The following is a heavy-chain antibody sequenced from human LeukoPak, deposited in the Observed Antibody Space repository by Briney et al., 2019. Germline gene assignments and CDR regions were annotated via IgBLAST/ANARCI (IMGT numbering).Heavy chain of an antibody. V-gene: IGHV3-38-3*01. Sequence: GGSLRLSCAASGFTVSSNEMSWVRQAPGKGLEWVSSISGGSTYYADSRKGRFTISRDNSKNTLHLQMNSLRVEDTAVYYCARPPDILTGKNWFDPWGQGTLVTVSS. CDR3: ARPPDILTGKNWFDP. CDR1: GFTVSSNE. D-gene: IGHD3-9*01. CDR2: ISGGST. J-gene: IGHJ5*02.